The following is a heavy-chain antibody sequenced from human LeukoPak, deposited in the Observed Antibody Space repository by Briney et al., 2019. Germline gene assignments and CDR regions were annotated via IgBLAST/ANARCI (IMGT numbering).Heavy chain of an antibody. CDR2: IYPGDSDT. V-gene: IGHV5-51*01. CDR1: GYSFTSYW. J-gene: IGHJ3*02. CDR3: ARQVLARDAFDI. Sequence: GESLQISCKGSGYSFTSYWIGWVRQMPGKGLEWMGIIYPGDSDTRYSPSFQGQVTISADKSITTAYLQWNSLKASDTAMYYCARQVLARDAFDIWGQGTMVTVSS.